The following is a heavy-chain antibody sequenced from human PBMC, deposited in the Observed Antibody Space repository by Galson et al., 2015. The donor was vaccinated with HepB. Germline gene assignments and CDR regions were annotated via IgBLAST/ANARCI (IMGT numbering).Heavy chain of an antibody. J-gene: IGHJ4*02. CDR2: LDGGGSI. D-gene: IGHD3-9*01. CDR1: GFTVNRSD. V-gene: IGHV3-53*01. CDR3: ARLDVSVGISFES. Sequence: SLRLSCAGSGFTVNRSDMSWVRQAPGKGLEWVSVLDGGGSIFYADAVKGRFTISRDDSKNTLYLQMSSLRAEETAFYYGARLDVSVGISFESWGQGTLVAGPS.